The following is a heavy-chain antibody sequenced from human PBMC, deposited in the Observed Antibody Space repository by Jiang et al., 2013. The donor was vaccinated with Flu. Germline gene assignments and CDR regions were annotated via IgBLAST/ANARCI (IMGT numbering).Heavy chain of an antibody. CDR1: GFTFSRYG. Sequence: VQLVESGGGVVQPGGSLRLSCAASGFTFSRYGMHWVRQAPGKGLEWVAFIRFDGSNEYYADSVKGRFTISRDNSKNTLYLQMNSQRAEDTAMYYCVGADDYWGQGTLVTVSS. V-gene: IGHV3-30*02. J-gene: IGHJ4*02. CDR2: IRFDGSNE. CDR3: VGADDY. D-gene: IGHD4/OR15-4a*01.